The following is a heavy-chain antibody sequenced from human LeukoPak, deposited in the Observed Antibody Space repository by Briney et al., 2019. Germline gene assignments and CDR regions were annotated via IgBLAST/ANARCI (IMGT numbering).Heavy chain of an antibody. V-gene: IGHV3-23*01. CDR2: ISGSGGST. CDR1: GFTFSSYA. CDR3: AKVISTVVTPYYFDY. D-gene: IGHD4-23*01. J-gene: IGHJ4*02. Sequence: GGSLRLSCAASGFTFSSYAMSLVRQAPGKGLEWVSAISGSGGSTYYADSVKGRFTISRDNSKNTLYLQMNSLRAEDTAVYYCAKVISTVVTPYYFDYWGQGTLVTVSS.